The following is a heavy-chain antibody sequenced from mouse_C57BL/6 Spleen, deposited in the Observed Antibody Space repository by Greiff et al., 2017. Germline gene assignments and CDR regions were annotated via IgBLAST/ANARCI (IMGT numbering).Heavy chain of an antibody. V-gene: IGHV14-3*01. CDR3: ASPGGSEVYYFDY. CDR1: GFNIKNTY. J-gene: IGHJ2*01. D-gene: IGHD1-1*02. CDR2: IDPANGNT. Sequence: VQLQQSVAELVRPGASVKLSCTASGFNIKNTYMHWVKQRPEQGLEWIGRIDPANGNTKYAPKFQGKATITADTSSNTAYLQLSSLTSEDSAIYCCASPGGSEVYYFDYWGQGTTLTVSS.